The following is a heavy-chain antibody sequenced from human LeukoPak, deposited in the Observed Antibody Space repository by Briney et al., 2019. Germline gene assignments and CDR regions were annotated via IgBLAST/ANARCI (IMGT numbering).Heavy chain of an antibody. J-gene: IGHJ4*02. Sequence: GGSLRLSCAASGFTFSCYAMSWVRQAPGKGLEWVSAISGSGGSTYYADSVKGRFTISRDNSKNTLYLQMNSLRAEDTAVYYCAKDGIYYDSSGYYYEHFDYWGQGTLVTVSS. D-gene: IGHD3-22*01. CDR1: GFTFSCYA. CDR3: AKDGIYYDSSGYYYEHFDY. V-gene: IGHV3-23*01. CDR2: ISGSGGST.